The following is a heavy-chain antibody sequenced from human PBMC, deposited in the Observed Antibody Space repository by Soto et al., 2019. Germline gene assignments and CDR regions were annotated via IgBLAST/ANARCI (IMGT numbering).Heavy chain of an antibody. D-gene: IGHD6-25*01. Sequence: SDTLDLTCVVYRGSFSGFYWSWCRQTPGGGLEWIGEINHSGTTNYNPSFQNRVAISVDKSTNNFSLKMTSVTAADAAVYYCARGRGYVYGSNFYGLDVWGQGTTVTVSS. V-gene: IGHV4-34*01. CDR1: RGSFSGFY. CDR3: ARGRGYVYGSNFYGLDV. J-gene: IGHJ6*02. CDR2: INHSGTT.